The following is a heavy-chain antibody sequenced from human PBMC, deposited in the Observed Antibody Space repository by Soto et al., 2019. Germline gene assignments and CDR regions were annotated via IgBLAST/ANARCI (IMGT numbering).Heavy chain of an antibody. CDR2: IYQSGST. D-gene: IGHD2-21*01. Sequence: QLQLQESGSGLVKPSQTLSLTCAVSGGSISSGGYSWNWIRQPPGKGLEWIGYIYQSGSTFYRPSLKSRVTISVDGSKNPCFLKLSSVTAADTAVYDCARDERDDHALSYWGQGALVTVSS. CDR3: ARDERDDHALSY. J-gene: IGHJ4*02. CDR1: GGSISSGGYS. V-gene: IGHV4-30-2*01.